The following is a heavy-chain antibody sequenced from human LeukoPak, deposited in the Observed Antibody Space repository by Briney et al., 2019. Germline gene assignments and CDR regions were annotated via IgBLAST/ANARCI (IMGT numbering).Heavy chain of an antibody. J-gene: IGHJ4*02. D-gene: IGHD1-1*01. V-gene: IGHV3-53*01. CDR2: IYSGGST. Sequence: GGSLRLSCAASGFTVSSNYMSWVRQAPGKGLEWVSVIYSGGSTYYADSVKGRFTISRDNSKNTLYLQMNSLRAEDTAVYYCAKDVSRLTGTFFDYWGQGTLVTVSS. CDR3: AKDVSRLTGTFFDY. CDR1: GFTVSSNY.